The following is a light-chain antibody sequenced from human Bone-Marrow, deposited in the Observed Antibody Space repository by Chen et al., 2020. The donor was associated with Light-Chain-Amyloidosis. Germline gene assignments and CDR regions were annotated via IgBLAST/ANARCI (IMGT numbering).Light chain of an antibody. V-gene: IGLV1-40*01. J-gene: IGLJ3*02. Sequence: QSALTQPPSVSGAPGQRVTISCTGCSSNIGAGYDVHWYQQLPGTAPKLLSYGNSNRPSGVTDRFSGTKSGTSASLDSTGLQAEDEADYYCQSYDSSLGGTVFGGGTKLTVL. CDR1: SSNIGAGYD. CDR2: GNS. CDR3: QSYDSSLGGTV.